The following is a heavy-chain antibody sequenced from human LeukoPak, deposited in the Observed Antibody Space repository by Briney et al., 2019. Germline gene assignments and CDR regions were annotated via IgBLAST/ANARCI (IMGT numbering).Heavy chain of an antibody. D-gene: IGHD3-3*01. Sequence: GGSLRLSCAASGLAFSNYAMSWVRQAPGKGLEWISAISGNGDNAYYADSVNGRFTISRDNSKNTLYLQMDDLRVEDSAVYYCATHILFWSGLFDSWGQGALVSASS. CDR1: GLAFSNYA. CDR3: ATHILFWSGLFDS. J-gene: IGHJ4*02. V-gene: IGHV3-23*01. CDR2: ISGNGDNA.